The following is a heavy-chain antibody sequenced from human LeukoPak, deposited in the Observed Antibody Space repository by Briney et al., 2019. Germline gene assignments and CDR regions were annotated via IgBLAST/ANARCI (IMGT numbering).Heavy chain of an antibody. D-gene: IGHD6-19*01. CDR1: AFIFSGHW. CDR2: IKEDGSER. CDR3: AREGSHLNRAIAVAGTLFDY. Sequence: GGSLRLSCEGSAFIFSGHWMNWVRQTPGKGLEWVASIKEDGSERQYVDSVKGRFSISRDNTKGSLFLQLNSLRAEDTAVYYCAREGSHLNRAIAVAGTLFDYWGQGTLVTVSS. J-gene: IGHJ4*02. V-gene: IGHV3-7*03.